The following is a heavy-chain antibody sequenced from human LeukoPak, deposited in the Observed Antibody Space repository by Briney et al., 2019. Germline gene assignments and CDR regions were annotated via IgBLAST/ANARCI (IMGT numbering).Heavy chain of an antibody. CDR2: ISSSSSTI. CDR3: ARGEDTATVNDYFDY. V-gene: IGHV3-48*01. J-gene: IGHJ4*02. CDR1: GFTFSSYS. D-gene: IGHD5-18*01. Sequence: PGGSLRLSCAASGFTFSSYSMNWVRQAPGKGLEWVSYISSSSSTIYYADSVKGRFTISRDNAKNSLYLQMNSLRAEDTAVYYCARGEDTATVNDYFDYWGQGTLVTVSS.